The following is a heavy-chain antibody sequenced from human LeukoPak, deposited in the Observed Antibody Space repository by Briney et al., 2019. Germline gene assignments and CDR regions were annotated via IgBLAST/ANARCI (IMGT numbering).Heavy chain of an antibody. D-gene: IGHD2-2*01. CDR3: ASNTREVVVPAAMWFGEVENAFDI. Sequence: PSETLSLTSTVSGGSISSYYWSWIRQPPGKGLEWIGYIYYSGSTNYNSSLKSRVTISVDTSKNQFSLKLSSVTAADTAVYYCASNTREVVVPAAMWFGEVENAFDIWGQGTMVTVSS. J-gene: IGHJ3*02. V-gene: IGHV4-59*01. CDR2: IYYSGST. CDR1: GGSISSYY.